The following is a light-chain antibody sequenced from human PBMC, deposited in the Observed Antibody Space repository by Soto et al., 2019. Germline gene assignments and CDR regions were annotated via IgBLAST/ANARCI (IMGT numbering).Light chain of an antibody. Sequence: EIVLTQSPGTLSLSPGGRATLSCRASQSISDTLAWYQQKPGQAPRLLIYGASSRATGIPDRFSGSGSGTDFTLTISRLEPEDFAVYYCQQYGSSPLTFGGGTKVDIK. V-gene: IGKV3-20*01. CDR3: QQYGSSPLT. J-gene: IGKJ4*01. CDR2: GAS. CDR1: QSISDT.